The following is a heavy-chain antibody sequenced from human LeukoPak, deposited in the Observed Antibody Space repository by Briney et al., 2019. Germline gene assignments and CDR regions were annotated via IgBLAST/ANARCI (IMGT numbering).Heavy chain of an antibody. J-gene: IGHJ4*02. CDR1: GYTFTGYY. Sequence: ASVKASCKASGYTFTGYYMHWVRQAPGQGLEWMGWINPNSGGTNYAQKFQGRVTMTRDTSISTAYMELSRLRSDDTAVYYCARVWWLDYYFDYWGQGTLVTVSS. CDR3: ARVWWLDYYFDY. V-gene: IGHV1-2*02. D-gene: IGHD6-19*01. CDR2: INPNSGGT.